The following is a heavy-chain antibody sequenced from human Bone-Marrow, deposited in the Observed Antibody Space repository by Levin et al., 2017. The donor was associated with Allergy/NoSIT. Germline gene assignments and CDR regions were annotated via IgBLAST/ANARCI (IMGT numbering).Heavy chain of an antibody. D-gene: IGHD3-3*01. CDR2: ISGSGGST. Sequence: GESLKISCATSGFTFSDYAMNWVRQAPGKGLEWVSGISGSGGSTNYVDSVKGRFTISRDNSKNTLYLQMNSLRAEDTARYYCAKDRGREYDDFWSGQSVGRTPHAFDIWAQGTLVTVSS. CDR1: GFTFSDYA. CDR3: AKDRGREYDDFWSGQSVGRTPHAFDI. J-gene: IGHJ3*02. V-gene: IGHV3-23*01.